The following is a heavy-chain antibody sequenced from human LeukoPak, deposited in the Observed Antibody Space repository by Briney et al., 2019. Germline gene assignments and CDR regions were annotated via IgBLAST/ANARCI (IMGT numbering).Heavy chain of an antibody. CDR2: IYNSGST. CDR1: GGSISSYY. V-gene: IGHV4-4*07. J-gene: IGHJ4*02. Sequence: SETLSLTCTVSGGSISSYYWSWIRQHAGKGLEWIGHIYNSGSTNYNPSLKGRVTMSVATSKNQFSLHLSSVTAADTAVYYCARSAFLVTAPGLYYFDYWGQGTLVAVSS. D-gene: IGHD6-13*01. CDR3: ARSAFLVTAPGLYYFDY.